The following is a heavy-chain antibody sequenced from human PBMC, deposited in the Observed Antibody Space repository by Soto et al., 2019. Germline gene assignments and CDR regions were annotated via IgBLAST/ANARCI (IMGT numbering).Heavy chain of an antibody. CDR2: IDPSDSQT. CDR3: ARQIYDSDTGPNFQYYFDS. J-gene: IGHJ4*02. D-gene: IGHD3-22*01. CDR1: GYSFAGYW. Sequence: HGESLKISCKGSGYSFAGYWITWVRQKPGKGLEWMGRIDPSDSQTYYSPSFRGHVTISVTKSITTVFLQWSSLRASDTAMYYCARQIYDSDTGPNFQYYFDSWGQGTPVTDSS. V-gene: IGHV5-10-1*01.